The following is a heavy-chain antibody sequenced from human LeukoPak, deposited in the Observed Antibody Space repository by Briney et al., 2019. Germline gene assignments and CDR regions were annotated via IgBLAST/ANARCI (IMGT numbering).Heavy chain of an antibody. CDR1: GLGFSGSA. V-gene: IGHV3-73*01. CDR3: IRHIEYVAPDF. J-gene: IGHJ4*02. CDR2: VSSRDKNYST. D-gene: IGHD3-16*01. Sequence: GGSLRLSCAASGLGFSGSAVQWLRQTSGRGLEGISCVSSRDKNYSTIYGASASGRFAISRDDSRNTASLQMNSLNTEDTAVYYCIRHIEYVAPDFWGQGTLVTVSS.